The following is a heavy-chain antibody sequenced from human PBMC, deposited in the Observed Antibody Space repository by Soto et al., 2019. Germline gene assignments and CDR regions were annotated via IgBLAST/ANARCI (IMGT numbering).Heavy chain of an antibody. CDR3: ARDYYYDSSGYSPLDY. CDR1: GFTFSRYS. Sequence: PGGSLRLSCAASGFTFSRYSMNWVRQAPGKGLEWVSSMTSSGNSIYYGDSVKGRFTISRDNAKNSLYLEMNSLRAEDTAVYYCARDYYYDSSGYSPLDYWGQGTLVTVSS. CDR2: MTSSGNSI. D-gene: IGHD3-22*01. V-gene: IGHV3-21*01. J-gene: IGHJ4*02.